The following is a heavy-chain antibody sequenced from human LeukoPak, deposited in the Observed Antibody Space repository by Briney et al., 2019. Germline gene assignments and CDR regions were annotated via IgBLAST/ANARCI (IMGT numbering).Heavy chain of an antibody. Sequence: SETLSLACTVSGGSISSSSYYWGWIRQPPGKGLEWIGSIYYSGSTYYNPSLKSRVTISVDTSKNQFSLKLSSVTAADTAVYYCARIVGASDYWGQGTLVTVSS. CDR3: ARIVGASDY. J-gene: IGHJ4*02. CDR2: IYYSGST. D-gene: IGHD1-26*01. CDR1: GGSISSSSYY. V-gene: IGHV4-39*01.